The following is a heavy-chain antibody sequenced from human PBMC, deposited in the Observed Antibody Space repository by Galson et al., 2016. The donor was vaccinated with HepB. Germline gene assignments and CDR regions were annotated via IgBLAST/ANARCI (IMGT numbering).Heavy chain of an antibody. CDR1: GGSIRSSSYY. J-gene: IGHJ4*01. V-gene: IGHV4-39*01. CDR3: AIPNCDGDCYPYRFES. CDR2: IYFSGST. D-gene: IGHD2-21*02. Sequence: SETLSLTCNVSGGSIRSSSYYWAWIRQPPGKGLEWIGIIYFSGSTFYNPSLESRVTISMDTSKNQFSLKVTSVTASDTAVYYCAIPNCDGDCYPYRFESWGHGTLVTVSS.